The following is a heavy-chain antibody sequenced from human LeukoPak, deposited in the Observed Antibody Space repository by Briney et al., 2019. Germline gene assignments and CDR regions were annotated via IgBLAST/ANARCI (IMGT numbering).Heavy chain of an antibody. CDR1: GFTFSSYS. CDR3: ARRVQLGSYYVVSFAFDI. D-gene: IGHD1-26*01. J-gene: IGHJ3*02. Sequence: GGSLRLSCAASGFTFSSYSINWVRQTPGKGLEWVSSFTSSTSSIYYADSVKGRFTISRDNAKNSLYLQMNSLRAEDTAVYYCARRVQLGSYYVVSFAFDIWGQGTMVTVSS. V-gene: IGHV3-21*04. CDR2: FTSSTSSI.